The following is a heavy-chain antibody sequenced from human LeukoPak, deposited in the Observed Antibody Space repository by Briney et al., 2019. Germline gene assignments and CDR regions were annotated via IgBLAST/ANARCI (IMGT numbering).Heavy chain of an antibody. CDR2: ISVYNGNT. CDR1: GYTFTNFG. J-gene: IGHJ3*02. Sequence: ASVKVSCKASGYTFTNFGISWVRQAPGQGLEWLGWISVYNGNTNYAEKVQGRVTMTADTSTRTAYMELRSLRSDDTAVYYCARAGGWAREDYKGEAFDIWGQGTKVTVSS. D-gene: IGHD6-19*01. CDR3: ARAGGWAREDYKGEAFDI. V-gene: IGHV1-18*01.